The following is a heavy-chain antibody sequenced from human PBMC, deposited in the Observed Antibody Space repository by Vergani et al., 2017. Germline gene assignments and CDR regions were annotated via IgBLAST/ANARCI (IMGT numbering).Heavy chain of an antibody. V-gene: IGHV4-30-4*08. D-gene: IGHD6-6*01. CDR3: ARSSQLAADQNWFDP. Sequence: QVQLQESGPGLVKPSQTLSLTCTVSGGSISSGDYYWSWIRQPPGKGLEWIGYIYYSGSTYYNPSLKSRVTISVDTAKNQFYLKLSSVTAADTAVYYCARSSQLAADQNWFDPWGQGTLVTVSS. CDR1: GGSISSGDYY. J-gene: IGHJ5*02. CDR2: IYYSGST.